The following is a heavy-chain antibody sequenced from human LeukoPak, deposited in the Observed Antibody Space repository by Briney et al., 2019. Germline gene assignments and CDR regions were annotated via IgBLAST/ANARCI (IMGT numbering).Heavy chain of an antibody. CDR2: IRWNSGSI. CDR1: GFTFDDYA. V-gene: IGHV3-9*01. Sequence: GGSLRLSCAASGFTFDDYAMHWVRQAPGEGLEWGSGIRWNSGSIGYADSVKGRFTISRDNAKNSLYLQMNSLRAEDTALYYCAKDIKATAGTGYFDLWGRGTLVTVSS. CDR3: AKDIKATAGTGYFDL. J-gene: IGHJ2*01. D-gene: IGHD6-13*01.